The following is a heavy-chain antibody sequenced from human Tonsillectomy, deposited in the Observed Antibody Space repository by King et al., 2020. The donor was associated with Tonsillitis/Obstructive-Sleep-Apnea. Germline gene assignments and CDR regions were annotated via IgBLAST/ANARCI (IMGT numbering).Heavy chain of an antibody. Sequence: VQLVESGGGVVQPGRSLRLSCAASGFTFSSYGMHWVRQAPGKGLEWVAVISYDGSNKYYADSVKGRFTISRDNSKNTLYLQMNSLRAEDTAVYYCAKPIFDDDCSGYYYGDAFYIWGQGTMFTVSS. J-gene: IGHJ3*02. CDR1: GFTFSSYG. CDR3: AKPIFDDDCSGYYYGDAFYI. D-gene: IGHD3-22*01. V-gene: IGHV3-30*18. CDR2: ISYDGSNK.